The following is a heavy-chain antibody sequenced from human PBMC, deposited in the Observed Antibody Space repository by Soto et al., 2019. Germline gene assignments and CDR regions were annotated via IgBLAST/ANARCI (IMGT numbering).Heavy chain of an antibody. Sequence: SETLSLTCTVSGGSISSGDYYWSWIRQPPGNGLEWIGYIYYSGSTYYNPSLKSRVTISVDTSKNQFSLKLSSVTAADTAVYYCASDRGGATGPYYYYGMDVWGQGTTVTVSS. V-gene: IGHV4-30-4*01. CDR3: ASDRGGATGPYYYYGMDV. CDR1: GGSISSGDYY. J-gene: IGHJ6*02. CDR2: IYYSGST. D-gene: IGHD1-26*01.